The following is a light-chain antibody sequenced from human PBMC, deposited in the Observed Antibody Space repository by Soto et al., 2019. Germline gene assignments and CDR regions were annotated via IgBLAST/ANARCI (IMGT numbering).Light chain of an antibody. J-gene: IGKJ1*01. CDR1: QSFRGL. CDR3: QQYGSSPWT. V-gene: IGKV3-20*01. Sequence: IVLTQSPVTLSLSPGERATLSCRASQSFRGLLAWYQQKPGQAPRLLIYDASRRATGIPDRFSGSGSGTDFTLTISRLEPEDFAVYYCQQYGSSPWTFGQGTKVDIK. CDR2: DAS.